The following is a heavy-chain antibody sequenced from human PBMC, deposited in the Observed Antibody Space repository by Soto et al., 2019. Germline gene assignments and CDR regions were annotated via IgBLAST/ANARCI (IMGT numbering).Heavy chain of an antibody. CDR1: GFTFSSYA. CDR2: ISGSGGST. Sequence: PGGSLRLSCAASGFTFSSYAMSWVRQAPGKGLEWVSAISGSGGSTYYADSLKGRFTISRDNSNNTLYLEMNSLRAEDTAVYYCANEEELWNVGFFAIWGQGTLVTVSS. D-gene: IGHD1-1*01. V-gene: IGHV3-23*01. CDR3: ANEEELWNVGFFAI. J-gene: IGHJ3*02.